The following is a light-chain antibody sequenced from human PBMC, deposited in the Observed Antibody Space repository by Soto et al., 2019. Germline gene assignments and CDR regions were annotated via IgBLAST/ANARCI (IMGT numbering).Light chain of an antibody. CDR3: QQSYSTLGWT. Sequence: DIQMTQSPSSLSASVGDRVTITCRASQSISSYLNWYQQKPGKAPKLLIHAASSLQSGVPSRFSGSGSGTDFTLTISSLQPEDFATYYCQQSYSTLGWTFGQGTKVDIK. V-gene: IGKV1-39*01. J-gene: IGKJ1*01. CDR1: QSISSY. CDR2: AAS.